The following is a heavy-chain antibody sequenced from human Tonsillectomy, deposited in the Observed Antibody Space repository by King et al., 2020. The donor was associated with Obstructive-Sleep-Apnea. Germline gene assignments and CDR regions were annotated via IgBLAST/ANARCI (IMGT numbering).Heavy chain of an antibody. V-gene: IGHV4-39*07. CDR2: IYYSGST. Sequence: LPLQESGPGLVKPSETLSLTCTVSGGSISSSSYYWGWFRQPPGKGLEWIGSIYYSGSTYYNPSLKSRVTISVDTSKNQFSLKLSSVTAADTAVYYCAHVASFFDPWGQGTLVTVSS. J-gene: IGHJ5*02. CDR3: AHVASFFDP. CDR1: GGSISSSSYY.